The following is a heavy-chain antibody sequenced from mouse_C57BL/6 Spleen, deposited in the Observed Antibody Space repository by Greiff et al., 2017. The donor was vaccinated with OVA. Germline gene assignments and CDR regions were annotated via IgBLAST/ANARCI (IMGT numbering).Heavy chain of an antibody. CDR2: ISSGGSYT. CDR1: GFTFSSYG. Sequence: DVKLVESGGDLVKPGGSLKLSCAASGFTFSSYGMSWVRQTPDKRLEWVATISSGGSYTYYPDSVKGRFNISRDNAKNTLYLQMSSLKSEDTAMYYCARLDTTAPFDYWGQGTTLTVSS. V-gene: IGHV5-6*02. CDR3: ARLDTTAPFDY. J-gene: IGHJ2*01. D-gene: IGHD1-2*01.